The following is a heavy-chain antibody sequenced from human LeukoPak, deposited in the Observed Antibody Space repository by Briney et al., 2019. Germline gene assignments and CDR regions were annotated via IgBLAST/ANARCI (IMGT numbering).Heavy chain of an antibody. Sequence: GGSLRLSCAASGFTFSDYYMSWIRQAPGKGLEWVSYISSSGSTIYYADSVKGRFTISRDNAKSSLYLQMNSLRAEDTAVYYCATDAGTLRKRIDYWGQGTLVTVSS. J-gene: IGHJ4*02. CDR3: ATDAGTLRKRIDY. V-gene: IGHV3-11*01. CDR2: ISSSGSTI. CDR1: GFTFSDYY. D-gene: IGHD6-13*01.